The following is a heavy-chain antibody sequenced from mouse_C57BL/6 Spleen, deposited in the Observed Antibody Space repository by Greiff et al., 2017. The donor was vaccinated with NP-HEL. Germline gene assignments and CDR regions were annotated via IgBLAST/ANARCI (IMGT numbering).Heavy chain of an antibody. V-gene: IGHV1-26*01. Sequence: EVQLQQSGPELVKPGASVKISCKASGYTFTDYYMNWVKQSHGKSLEWIGDINPNNGGTSYNQKFKGKATLTVDKSSSTAYMELRSLTSEDSAVYYCARPYDYYPMDYWGQGTSVTVSS. D-gene: IGHD6-5*01. CDR1: GYTFTDYY. CDR3: ARPYDYYPMDY. CDR2: INPNNGGT. J-gene: IGHJ4*01.